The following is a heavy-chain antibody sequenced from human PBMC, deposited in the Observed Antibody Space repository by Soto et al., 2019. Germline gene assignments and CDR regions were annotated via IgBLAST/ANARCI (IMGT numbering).Heavy chain of an antibody. V-gene: IGHV2-5*01. CDR1: GFSLNTAGMG. D-gene: IGHD1-7*01. CDR3: AHLYNWNYITPVEY. Sequence: QITLKESGPTLVKPTQTLTLTWSYSGFSLNTAGMGVGWIRPPPGKALEWLALIYWHDDGRYTPSLKSRLTITHDSSKNRVVLIVTNMGPVDTATYSWAHLYNWNYITPVEYWGRGILVSVSS. J-gene: IGHJ4*02. CDR2: IYWHDDG.